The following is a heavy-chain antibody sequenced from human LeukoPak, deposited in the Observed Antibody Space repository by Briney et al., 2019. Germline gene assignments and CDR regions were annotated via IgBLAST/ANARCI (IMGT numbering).Heavy chain of an antibody. D-gene: IGHD2-21*01. J-gene: IGHJ5*02. CDR1: GGTFSSYA. CDR2: IIPIFGTA. V-gene: IGHV1-69*01. Sequence: SVKVSCKASGGTFSSYAISWVRQAPGQGLEWMGGIIPIFGTANYAQKFRGRVTITADESTSTAYMELSSLRSEDTAVYYCARAPSAYCGGDCYSNWFDPWGQGTLVTVSS. CDR3: ARAPSAYCGGDCYSNWFDP.